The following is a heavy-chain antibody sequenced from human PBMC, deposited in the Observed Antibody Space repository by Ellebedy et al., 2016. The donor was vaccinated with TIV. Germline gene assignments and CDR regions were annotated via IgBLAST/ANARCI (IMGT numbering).Heavy chain of an antibody. D-gene: IGHD6-19*01. CDR3: ARGIAVAGTVAFDI. J-gene: IGHJ3*02. CDR2: ISSSSSTI. CDR1: GFTFSSYS. Sequence: GESLKISCAASGFTFSSYSMNWVRQAPGKGLEWVSYISSSSSTIYYADSVKGRFTISRDNAKNSLYLQMNSLRAEDTAVYYCARGIAVAGTVAFDIWGQGTMVTVSS. V-gene: IGHV3-48*04.